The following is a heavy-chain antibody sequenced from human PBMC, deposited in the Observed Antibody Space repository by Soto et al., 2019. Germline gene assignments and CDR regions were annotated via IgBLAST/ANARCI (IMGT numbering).Heavy chain of an antibody. CDR2: ISAYNGNT. CDR1: GYTFTSYG. CDR3: ARLGRLETVTTNFDY. V-gene: IGHV1-18*01. J-gene: IGHJ4*02. Sequence: QVQLVQSGAEVKKPGASVKVSCKAYGYTFTSYGISWVRQAPGQGLEWMGWISAYNGNTNYAQKLQGRVTMTTDTSTSTAYMELRSMRSDDTAVYYCARLGRLETVTTNFDYWGQGTLVTVSS. D-gene: IGHD1-7*01.